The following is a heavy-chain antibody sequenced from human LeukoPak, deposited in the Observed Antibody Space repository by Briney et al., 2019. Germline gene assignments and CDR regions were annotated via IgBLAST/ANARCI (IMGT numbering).Heavy chain of an antibody. Sequence: SVKVSCKASGGTFSSYAISWVRQAPGQGLEWMGGIIPIFGTANYAQKFQGRVTITTDESTSTAYMELSSLRSEDTAVYYCARTDPHAVAGTGAWFDYWGQGTLVTVSS. CDR3: ARTDPHAVAGTGAWFDY. V-gene: IGHV1-69*05. D-gene: IGHD6-19*01. J-gene: IGHJ4*02. CDR1: GGTFSSYA. CDR2: IIPIFGTA.